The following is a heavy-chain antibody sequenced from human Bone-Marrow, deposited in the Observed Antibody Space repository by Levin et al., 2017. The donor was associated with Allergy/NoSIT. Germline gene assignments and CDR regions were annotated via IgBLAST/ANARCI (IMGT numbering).Heavy chain of an antibody. CDR1: GFPFSTYA. CDR2: VSGNGGIT. D-gene: IGHD1-7*01. Sequence: PGGSLRLSCAASGFPFSTYAMSWVRQTPGKGLEWVSGVSGNGGITDYADSEKGRFTISRDNSKNTVYLQMSSLRAEDTAIYYCARDRYNWNYVLLDFWGQGTVVTVSS. CDR3: ARDRYNWNYVLLDF. J-gene: IGHJ4*02. V-gene: IGHV3-23*01.